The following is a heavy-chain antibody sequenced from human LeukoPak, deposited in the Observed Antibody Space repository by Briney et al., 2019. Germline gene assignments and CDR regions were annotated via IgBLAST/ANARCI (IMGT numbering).Heavy chain of an antibody. CDR3: ARDQVLWFGEGYYYYYMDV. Sequence: ASVKVSCKASGYTFTSYGISWVRQAPGQGLEWMGWISAYNGNTNYAQKFQGRVTMTRDTSISTAYMELSRLRSDDTAVYYCARDQVLWFGEGYYYYYMDVWGKGTTVTISS. J-gene: IGHJ6*03. CDR1: GYTFTSYG. CDR2: ISAYNGNT. V-gene: IGHV1-18*01. D-gene: IGHD3-10*01.